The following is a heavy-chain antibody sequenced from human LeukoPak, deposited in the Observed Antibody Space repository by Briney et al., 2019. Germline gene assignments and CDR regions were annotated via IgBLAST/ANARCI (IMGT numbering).Heavy chain of an antibody. CDR3: ARGLAFGGVIEGDY. CDR1: GDSVSSNNGA. J-gene: IGHJ4*02. V-gene: IGHV6-1*01. CDR2: TYYRSKWYN. Sequence: SQTLSLTCAISGDSVSSNNGAWNWIRQSPSGGLEWLGRTYYRSKWYNDYAESLISRITISPVTSKNQFSLQLYSVTPEDTAVYYCARGLAFGGVIEGDYWGQGTLVTVSS. D-gene: IGHD3-16*02.